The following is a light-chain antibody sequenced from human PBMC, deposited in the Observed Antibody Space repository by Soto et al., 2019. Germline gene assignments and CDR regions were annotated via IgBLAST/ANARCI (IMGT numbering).Light chain of an antibody. V-gene: IGKV1-5*01. CDR1: QSISTW. J-gene: IGKJ1*01. Sequence: DIQMTQSPSTLSASVGARVTITCRASQSISTWLAWYQQKPGKAPKLLIYDASSLESGVPSRFSGSGSGTEFTLTISSLQPEDSAIYYCQQYNSHRTFGQGTKVDIK. CDR2: DAS. CDR3: QQYNSHRT.